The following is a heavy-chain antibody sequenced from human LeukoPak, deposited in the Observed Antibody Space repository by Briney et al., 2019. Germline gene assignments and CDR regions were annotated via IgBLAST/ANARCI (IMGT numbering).Heavy chain of an antibody. V-gene: IGHV3-23*01. CDR1: GFTFSGYA. Sequence: PGGSLRLSCAGSGFTFSGYAMSWVRQAPGQGLEWGSVISDSGDYTSYADSVRGRFTISRDNSRNTLYLQMISLRPEDTAVYYCAKDTSIGKYCTNGVCSPFDYWGQGNLVTVSS. D-gene: IGHD2-8*01. CDR3: AKDTSIGKYCTNGVCSPFDY. J-gene: IGHJ4*02. CDR2: ISDSGDYT.